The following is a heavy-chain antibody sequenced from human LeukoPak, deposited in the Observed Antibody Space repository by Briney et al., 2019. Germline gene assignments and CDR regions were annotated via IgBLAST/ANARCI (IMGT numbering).Heavy chain of an antibody. CDR3: ACLTTADAFDI. Sequence: PSETLSLTCTVSGGSISSYYWSWIRQPPGKGLEWIGYIYDSGSTDYNPSLKSRVTISVDTSKNQFSLKLSSVTAADTAVYYCACLTTADAFDIWGQGTMVTVSS. CDR1: GGSISSYY. D-gene: IGHD3-22*01. CDR2: IYDSGST. V-gene: IGHV4-59*01. J-gene: IGHJ3*02.